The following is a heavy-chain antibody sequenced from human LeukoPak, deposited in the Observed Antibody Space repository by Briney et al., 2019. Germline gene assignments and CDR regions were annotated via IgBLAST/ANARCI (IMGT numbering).Heavy chain of an antibody. CDR3: ASATNHVFFFDY. D-gene: IGHD1-14*01. V-gene: IGHV4-30-2*01. Sequence: PSETLSLTCAVSGGSISSGGYSWSWIRQPPGKGLEWIGYIYHSGSTYYNPSLKSRVTISVDRSNNQFSLKLSSVTAADTAVYYCASATNHVFFFDYWGQGTLVTVSS. CDR1: GGSISSGGYS. J-gene: IGHJ4*02. CDR2: IYHSGST.